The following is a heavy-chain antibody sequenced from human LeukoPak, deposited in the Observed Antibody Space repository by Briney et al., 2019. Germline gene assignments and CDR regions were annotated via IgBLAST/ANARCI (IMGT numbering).Heavy chain of an antibody. J-gene: IGHJ4*02. V-gene: IGHV4-39*01. CDR1: GASFSSSTYY. D-gene: IGHD6-13*01. CDR3: AKNAGGKAAAGKRPFDQ. Sequence: SETLSLTCTVSGASFSSSTYYWGWIRQPPGKGLEWIGSIYYSGSTYYNPSLKSRVTMSVDTSKNQFSLKLSSVTAADTAVYYCAKNAGGKAAAGKRPFDQWGQGTLVTVSS. CDR2: IYYSGST.